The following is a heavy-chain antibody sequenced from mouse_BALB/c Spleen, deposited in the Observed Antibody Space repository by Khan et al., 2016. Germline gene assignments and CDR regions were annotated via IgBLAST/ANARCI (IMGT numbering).Heavy chain of an antibody. J-gene: IGHJ2*01. D-gene: IGHD2-13*01. CDR2: IVTSSGYT. CDR1: GYTFTGYT. Sequence: QVQLQQSGAELVRPGASVKMSCKASGYTFTGYTMYWIKQRPGQGLEWIGYIVTSSGYTDYNQKFRDRATLTADKSSSTAFLQLSSLTSEDSAVYYCTRRGQEGLPDYGGQGTTLTVSS. CDR3: TRRGQEGLPDY. V-gene: IGHV1-4*01.